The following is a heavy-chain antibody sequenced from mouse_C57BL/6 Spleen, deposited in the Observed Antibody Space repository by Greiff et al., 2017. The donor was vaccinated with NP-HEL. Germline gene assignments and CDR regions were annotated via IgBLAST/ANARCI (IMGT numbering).Heavy chain of an antibody. CDR3: ARRYYYAMDY. V-gene: IGHV1-69*01. J-gene: IGHJ4*01. CDR2: IDPSDSYT. CDR1: GYTFTSYW. Sequence: QVHVKQPGAELVMPGASVKLSCKASGYTFTSYWMHWVKQRPGQGLEWIGEIDPSDSYTNYNQKFKGKSTLTVDKSSSTAYMQLSSLTSEDSAVYYCARRYYYAMDYWGQGTSVTVSS.